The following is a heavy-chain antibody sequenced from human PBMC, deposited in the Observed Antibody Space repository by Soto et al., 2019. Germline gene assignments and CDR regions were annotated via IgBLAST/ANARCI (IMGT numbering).Heavy chain of an antibody. J-gene: IGHJ5*02. CDR1: GFTFSSYS. V-gene: IGHV3-21*01. CDR3: ARDSSGSWFDP. CDR2: ISSSSSYI. Sequence: WGSLRLSCAASGFTFSSYSMNWVRQAPGKGLEWVSSISSSSSYIYYADSVKGRFTISRDNAKNSLYLQMNSLRAEDTAVYYCARDSSGSWFDPWGQGTLVTVSS. D-gene: IGHD3-22*01.